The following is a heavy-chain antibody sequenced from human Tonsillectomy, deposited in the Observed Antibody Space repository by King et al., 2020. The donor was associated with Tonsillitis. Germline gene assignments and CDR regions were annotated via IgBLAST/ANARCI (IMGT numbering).Heavy chain of an antibody. V-gene: IGHV3-74*01. CDR1: GITFSRSW. CDR3: ARDLVLGSGSSDY. CDR2: INTDGTTT. Sequence: VQLVQSGGGLVQPGGSLRLSCAAPGITFSRSWMHWVRQAPGKGLVWVSRINTDGTTTNYADSVRGRFTISRDNAKYTLYLQMNSLRAEDTAVYYCARDLVLGSGSSDYWGQGTLVTVSS. D-gene: IGHD3-10*01. J-gene: IGHJ4*01.